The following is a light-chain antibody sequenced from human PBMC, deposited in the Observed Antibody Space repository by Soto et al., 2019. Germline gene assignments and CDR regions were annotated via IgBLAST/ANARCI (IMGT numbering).Light chain of an antibody. Sequence: AIRMTQSPSSFSASTGDRVTMTCRASQGISSYLAWYQQKPGKAPKLLIYAASTLQSGVPSRFSGSGSGTDFTLTISCLQSEDFATYYCQQYYSYPRLTFGGGTKVEIK. J-gene: IGKJ4*01. V-gene: IGKV1-8*01. CDR2: AAS. CDR3: QQYYSYPRLT. CDR1: QGISSY.